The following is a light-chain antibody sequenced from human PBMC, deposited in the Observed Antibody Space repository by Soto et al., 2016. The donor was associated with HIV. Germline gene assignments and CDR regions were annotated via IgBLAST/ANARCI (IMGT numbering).Light chain of an antibody. CDR1: QGISNY. CDR2: AAS. Sequence: DIQMTQSPSSLSASVGDRVTITCRASQGISNYLAWYQQKPGEVPKLLIYAASTLQSGVPSRFSGSGSGADFTLTISSLQPEDVASYYCQKYNSAPLTFGGGPRWRSN. CDR3: QKYNSAPLT. V-gene: IGKV1-27*01. J-gene: IGKJ4*01.